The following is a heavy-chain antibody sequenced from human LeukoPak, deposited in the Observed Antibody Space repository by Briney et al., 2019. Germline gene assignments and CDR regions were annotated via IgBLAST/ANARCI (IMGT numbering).Heavy chain of an antibody. CDR2: MYTSGST. J-gene: IGHJ3*02. CDR3: ARGYYDSSSCDPNDAFDI. V-gene: IGHV4-61*02. Sequence: PSQTLSLTCTVSGGSISSGSYYWSWIRQPAGKGLEWIGRMYTSGSTNYNPSLKSRVSISVDTSKNQFSLKLSSVTAADTAVYYCARGYYDSSSCDPNDAFDIWGQGTMVTVSS. D-gene: IGHD3-22*01. CDR1: GGSISSGSYY.